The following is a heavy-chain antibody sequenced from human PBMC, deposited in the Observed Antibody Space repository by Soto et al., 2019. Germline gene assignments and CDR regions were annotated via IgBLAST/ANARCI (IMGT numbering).Heavy chain of an antibody. Sequence: PGGSLRLSCAASGFTFSSYEMNWVRRAPGKGLEWVSYISSSGSTIYYADSVKGRFTISRDNAKNSLYLQMNSLRAEDTAVYYCARDYDSSGYYTLYYYGMDVWGQGTTVTVSS. V-gene: IGHV3-48*03. J-gene: IGHJ6*02. CDR1: GFTFSSYE. CDR2: ISSSGSTI. D-gene: IGHD3-22*01. CDR3: ARDYDSSGYYTLYYYGMDV.